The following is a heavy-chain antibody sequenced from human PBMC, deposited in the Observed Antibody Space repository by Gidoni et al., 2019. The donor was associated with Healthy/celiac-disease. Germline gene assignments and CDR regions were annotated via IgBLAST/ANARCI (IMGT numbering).Heavy chain of an antibody. Sequence: QVQLVQSGAEVKKPGASVKVSCKASGYTLTSYYMHWVRQAPGQGLEWMGIINPRGGSTSYAQKFQGRVTMTRDTSTSTVYMELSSLRSEDTAVYYCARDSPHDYGDYPQYYFDYWGQGTLVTVSS. D-gene: IGHD4-17*01. CDR1: GYTLTSYY. CDR3: ARDSPHDYGDYPQYYFDY. J-gene: IGHJ4*02. V-gene: IGHV1-46*01. CDR2: INPRGGST.